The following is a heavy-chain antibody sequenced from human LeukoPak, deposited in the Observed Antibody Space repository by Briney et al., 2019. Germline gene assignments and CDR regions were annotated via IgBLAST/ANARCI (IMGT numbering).Heavy chain of an antibody. CDR2: VAYSGST. J-gene: IGHJ5*02. V-gene: IGHV4-59*01. CDR3: ARTVSGYYFNA. CDR1: GGSINIYY. Sequence: SETLSLTCTVSGGSINIYYWSWIRQPPGKGLEWIGYVAYSGSTNYNPSLKSRVTISLDTSKNQFSLKLSSVTAADTAVYYCARTVSGYYFNAWGPGTLVAVSS. D-gene: IGHD5-12*01.